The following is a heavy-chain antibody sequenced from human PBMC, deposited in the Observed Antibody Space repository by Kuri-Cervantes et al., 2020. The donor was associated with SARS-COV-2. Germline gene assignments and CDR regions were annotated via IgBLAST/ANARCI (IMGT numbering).Heavy chain of an antibody. V-gene: IGHV3-21*01. D-gene: IGHD3-3*01. CDR1: GFSLSRYT. J-gene: IGHJ6*03. CDR3: ARDSRYYDFWSGYGSTPHYYYYYYMDV. Sequence: GESLKISCAASGFSLSRYTMNWVRQAPGKALEWVSSISGSGSYIYYADSVKGRFTISRDNSKNTLYLQMNSLRAEDTAVYYCARDSRYYDFWSGYGSTPHYYYYYYMDVWGKGTTVTVSS. CDR2: ISGSGSYI.